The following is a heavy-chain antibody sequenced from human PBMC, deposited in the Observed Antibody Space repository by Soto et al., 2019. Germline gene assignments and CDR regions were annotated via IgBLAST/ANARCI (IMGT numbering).Heavy chain of an antibody. CDR3: ARAQVGILTGPPGGDAFDI. Sequence: PSETLSLTCAVSGGSISSSNWWSWVRQPPGKGLEWIGEIYHSGSTNYNPSLKSRVTISVDKSKNQFSLKLSSVTAADTAVYYCARAQVGILTGPPGGDAFDIWGQGTMVTVSS. CDR1: GGSISSSNW. J-gene: IGHJ3*02. V-gene: IGHV4-4*02. D-gene: IGHD3-9*01. CDR2: IYHSGST.